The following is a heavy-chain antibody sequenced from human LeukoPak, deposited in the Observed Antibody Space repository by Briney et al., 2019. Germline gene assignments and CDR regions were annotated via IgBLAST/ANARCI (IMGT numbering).Heavy chain of an antibody. J-gene: IGHJ6*02. CDR3: ARAYYDSSGYIYYYYGMDV. D-gene: IGHD3-22*01. Sequence: GGSLRLSCAASGFTFSSYAMHWVRQAPVKGLEWVAVISYDGSNKYYADSVKGRFTISRDNSKNTLYLQMNSLRAEDTAVYYCARAYYDSSGYIYYYYGMDVWGQGTTVTVSS. V-gene: IGHV3-30-3*01. CDR1: GFTFSSYA. CDR2: ISYDGSNK.